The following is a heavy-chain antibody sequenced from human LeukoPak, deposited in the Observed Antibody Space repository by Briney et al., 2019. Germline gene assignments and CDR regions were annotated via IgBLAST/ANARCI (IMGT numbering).Heavy chain of an antibody. J-gene: IGHJ4*02. CDR3: ARDCGRSGYYCY. CDR1: GYSFTNYG. D-gene: IGHD3-22*01. Sequence: ASVQVSCKASGYSFTNYGISLVRQAPGQGLEWMGWISAYNGNPNYAQKLQGRVTMTTDTSTSTAYMELRSLRSDDTAVYYCARDCGRSGYYCYWGQGTLVTVSS. V-gene: IGHV1-18*04. CDR2: ISAYNGNP.